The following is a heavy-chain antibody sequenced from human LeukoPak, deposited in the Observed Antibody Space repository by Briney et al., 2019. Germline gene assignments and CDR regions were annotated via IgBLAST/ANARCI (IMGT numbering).Heavy chain of an antibody. V-gene: IGHV4-39*07. Sequence: MSSETLSLTCTVSSGSISSSTYYWGWIRQPPGKGLEWIGTIYYTGSTYYNPSLKSRVTISVDTSKNQFSLKLSSVTAADAAVYYCAREESIGRYQFLHDYWGQGTLVTVSS. CDR1: SGSISSSTYY. CDR3: AREESIGRYQFLHDY. D-gene: IGHD1-26*01. J-gene: IGHJ4*02. CDR2: IYYTGST.